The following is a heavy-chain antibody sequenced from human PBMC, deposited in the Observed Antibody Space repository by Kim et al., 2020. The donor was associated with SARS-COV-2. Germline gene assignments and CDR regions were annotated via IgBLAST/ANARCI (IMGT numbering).Heavy chain of an antibody. J-gene: IGHJ4*01. CDR1: GFTFSSYA. V-gene: IGHV3-30*04. Sequence: GGSLRLSCAASGFTFSSYAMHWVRQAPGKGLEWVAVISYDGSNKYYADSVKGRFTISRDNSKNTLYLQMNSLRAEDTAVYYCARDRGDSSWGRSYYFDY. CDR3: ARDRGDSSWGRSYYFDY. CDR2: ISYDGSNK. D-gene: IGHD6-13*01.